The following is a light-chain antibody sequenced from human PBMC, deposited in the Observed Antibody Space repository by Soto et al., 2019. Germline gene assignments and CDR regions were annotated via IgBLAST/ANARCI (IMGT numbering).Light chain of an antibody. CDR2: WAS. CDR1: QSVLYSPNNKNY. V-gene: IGKV4-1*01. J-gene: IGKJ1*01. Sequence: IVMTQSPYSLAVSLGERATINCKSSQSVLYSPNNKNYLAWYQHKPGQPPKMLIYWASIRESGVPDRFSGSGSGTDFTLTISSLQSEDVAVYYCQQYYTNSWSFGQGTKVDIK. CDR3: QQYYTNSWS.